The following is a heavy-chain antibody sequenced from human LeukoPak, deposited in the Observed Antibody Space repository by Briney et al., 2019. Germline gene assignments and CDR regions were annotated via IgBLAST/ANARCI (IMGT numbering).Heavy chain of an antibody. D-gene: IGHD3-22*01. V-gene: IGHV3-30-3*01. CDR3: ARDPGNYYDSSGYPLGAFDI. J-gene: IGHJ3*02. CDR2: ISYDGSNK. CDR1: GFTFSSYA. Sequence: GSLRLSCAASGFTFSSYAMHWVRQAPGKGLEWVAVISYDGSNKYYADSVKGRFTISRDNSKNTLYLQMNSLRAEDTAVYYCARDPGNYYDSSGYPLGAFDIWGQGTMVTVSS.